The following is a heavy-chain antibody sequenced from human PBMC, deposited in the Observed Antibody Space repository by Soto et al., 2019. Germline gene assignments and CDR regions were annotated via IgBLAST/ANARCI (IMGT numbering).Heavy chain of an antibody. CDR2: IIPILGIA. Sequence: ASVKVSCKASGGTFSSYTISWVRQAPGQGLEWMGRIIPILGIANYAQKFQGRVTITADKSTSTAYMELSSLRSEDTAVYYCARGTGGPVYYYYYYMDVWGKGTTVTVSS. D-gene: IGHD1-1*01. CDR1: GGTFSSYT. J-gene: IGHJ6*03. V-gene: IGHV1-69*02. CDR3: ARGTGGPVYYYYYYMDV.